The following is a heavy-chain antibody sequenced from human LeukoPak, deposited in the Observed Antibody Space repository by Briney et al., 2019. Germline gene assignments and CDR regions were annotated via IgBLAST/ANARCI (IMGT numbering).Heavy chain of an antibody. Sequence: SETLSLTCTVSGGSISSSSYYWGWIRQPPGKGLEWIGTIYYSGSTYYNPSLKSRVTISVDTSKNQFSLKLSSVTAADTAVYYCARDGDAFDIWGQGTMVTVSS. CDR1: GGSISSSSYY. V-gene: IGHV4-39*07. CDR2: IYYSGST. CDR3: ARDGDAFDI. J-gene: IGHJ3*02.